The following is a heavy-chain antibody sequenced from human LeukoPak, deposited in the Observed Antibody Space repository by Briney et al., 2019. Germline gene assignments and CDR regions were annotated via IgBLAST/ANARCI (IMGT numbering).Heavy chain of an antibody. D-gene: IGHD2-15*01. Sequence: PRGSLRLSCAASGFTFSNYAMSWVRQAPGKGLEWVSGISASGGSTYYADAVKGRFTISKDNSKSTLFLQMNSLRADDTAVYYCAKPSSAATPGYWGQGTLVTVSS. J-gene: IGHJ4*02. V-gene: IGHV3-23*01. CDR1: GFTFSNYA. CDR2: ISASGGST. CDR3: AKPSSAATPGY.